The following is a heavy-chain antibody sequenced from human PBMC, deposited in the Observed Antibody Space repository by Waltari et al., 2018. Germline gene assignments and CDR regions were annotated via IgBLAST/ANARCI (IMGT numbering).Heavy chain of an antibody. CDR1: GFTFSSYG. CDR2: RSYYGSNK. J-gene: IGHJ4*02. V-gene: IGHV3-30*18. Sequence: QVQLVESGGGVVQPGRSLRLSCAASGFTFSSYGMHWVRQAPGKGLEWVAVRSYYGSNKYYADSVKGRFTISRDNSKNTLYLQMNSLRAEDTAVYYCAKDLGAYCGGDCYSPFDYWGQGTLVTVSS. CDR3: AKDLGAYCGGDCYSPFDY. D-gene: IGHD2-21*02.